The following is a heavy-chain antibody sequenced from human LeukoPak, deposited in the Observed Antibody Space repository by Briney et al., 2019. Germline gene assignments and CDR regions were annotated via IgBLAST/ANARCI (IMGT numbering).Heavy chain of an antibody. CDR2: IYYSGST. V-gene: IGHV4-59*08. D-gene: IGHD2-15*01. CDR3: ARHGPGVAPFAY. Sequence: SETLSLTCTVSGGSISSYYWSWIRQPPGKGLEWIGYIYYSGSTNYNPSLKSRVTISVDTSKNQFSLKLSSVSAADTAVYYCARHGPGVAPFAYWGQGTLVTVSS. CDR1: GGSISSYY. J-gene: IGHJ4*02.